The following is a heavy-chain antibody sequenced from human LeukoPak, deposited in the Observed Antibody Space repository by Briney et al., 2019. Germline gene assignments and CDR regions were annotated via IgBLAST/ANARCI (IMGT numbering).Heavy chain of an antibody. V-gene: IGHV3-23*01. CDR1: GFTFSSYT. CDR2: ISGSGGSR. CDR3: AKTPESSNWYAY. D-gene: IGHD6-13*01. J-gene: IGHJ5*01. Sequence: GGSLRLSCAASGFTFSSYTMTWVRQAPGKGLEWVSGISGSGGSRHYADSVKGRFTISRDNSENTLYLQMNSLRAEDTAVYYCAKTPESSNWYAYWGQGTLVTVSS.